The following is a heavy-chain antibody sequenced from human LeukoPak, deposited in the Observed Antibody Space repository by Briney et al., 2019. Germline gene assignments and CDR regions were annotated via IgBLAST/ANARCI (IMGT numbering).Heavy chain of an antibody. CDR1: GFPFSHTG. Sequence: PGRSLRLSCQTSGFPFSHTGFHWVRQAPGKGLEWVAVIWFDGSQKYHADSVKGRFSISRDNSKNTLHLQMNSLSAEDTAVYYCAKGAMPYYDGSGYNHLYYWGQGTPVAVSS. CDR3: AKGAMPYYDGSGYNHLYY. V-gene: IGHV3-33*03. D-gene: IGHD3-22*01. J-gene: IGHJ4*02. CDR2: IWFDGSQK.